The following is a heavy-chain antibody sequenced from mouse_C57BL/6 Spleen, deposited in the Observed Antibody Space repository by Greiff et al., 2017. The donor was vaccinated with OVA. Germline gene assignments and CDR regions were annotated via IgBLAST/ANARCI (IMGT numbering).Heavy chain of an antibody. D-gene: IGHD3-3*01. J-gene: IGHJ2*01. V-gene: IGHV1-69*01. CDR1: GYTFTSYW. CDR2: IDPSDSYT. Sequence: QVQLKQSGAELVMPGASVKLSCKASGYTFTSYWMHWVKQRPGQGLEWIGEIDPSDSYTNYNQKFKGKSTLTVDKSSSTAYMQLSSLTSEDSAVYYCAREGPDFDYWGQGTTLTVSS. CDR3: AREGPDFDY.